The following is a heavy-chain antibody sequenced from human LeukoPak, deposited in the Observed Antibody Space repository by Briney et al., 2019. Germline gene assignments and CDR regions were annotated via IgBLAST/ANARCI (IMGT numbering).Heavy chain of an antibody. J-gene: IGHJ4*02. Sequence: GGSLRLSCAASGFTFTTYWVSWVRQAPGKGLEWLGNIKEDGSETYYVDSVKGRFTIPRDNAENSLYLQMNSLRAEDTAVYYCTRDPRRLDYWGQGTLVTVSS. CDR2: IKEDGSET. V-gene: IGHV3-7*01. CDR1: GFTFTTYW. CDR3: TRDPRRLDY.